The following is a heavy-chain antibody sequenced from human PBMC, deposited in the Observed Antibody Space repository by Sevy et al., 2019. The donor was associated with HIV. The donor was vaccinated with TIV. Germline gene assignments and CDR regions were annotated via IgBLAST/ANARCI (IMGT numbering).Heavy chain of an antibody. CDR2: ISISSSNI. CDR1: GFTINTYS. D-gene: IGHD3-16*01. CDR3: ARAPEENYDYVTGSFDY. J-gene: IGHJ4*02. V-gene: IGHV3-21*06. Sequence: GGSLRLSCAASGFTINTYSMNWVRQAPGMGLEWVSSISISSSNIFYSDSVRGRFTISRDNAKNSLYLQMHSLRAEVTAVYYCARAPEENYDYVTGSFDYWGQGTLVTVSS.